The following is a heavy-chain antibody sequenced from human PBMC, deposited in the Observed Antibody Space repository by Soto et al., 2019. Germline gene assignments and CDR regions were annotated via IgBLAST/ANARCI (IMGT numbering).Heavy chain of an antibody. CDR2: IYYSGST. CDR3: ARGEAPYYDFWSGYSGGMDV. CDR1: GGSISSGDYY. D-gene: IGHD3-3*01. Sequence: TSETLSLTCTVSGGSISSGDYYWSWIRQPPGKGLEWIGYIYYSGSTYYNPSLKSRVTISVDTSKNQFSLKLSSVTAADTAVYYCARGEAPYYDFWSGYSGGMDVWGQGTTVTVSS. J-gene: IGHJ6*02. V-gene: IGHV4-30-4*01.